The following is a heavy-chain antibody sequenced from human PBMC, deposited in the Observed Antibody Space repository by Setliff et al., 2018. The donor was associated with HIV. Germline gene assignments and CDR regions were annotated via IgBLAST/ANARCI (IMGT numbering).Heavy chain of an antibody. V-gene: IGHV4-30-4*08. D-gene: IGHD3-22*01. CDR2: IRYSGST. CDR1: GGSISSGDYY. Sequence: PSETLSLTCTVSGGSISSGDYYWSWIRQPPGKGLEWIGYIRYSGSTYYNPSLKSRVAISLDTSKNQFSLKLSSVTAADTAVYSCARGPNYFDSSGYSYYFDYWGQGTLVTVSS. CDR3: ARGPNYFDSSGYSYYFDY. J-gene: IGHJ4*02.